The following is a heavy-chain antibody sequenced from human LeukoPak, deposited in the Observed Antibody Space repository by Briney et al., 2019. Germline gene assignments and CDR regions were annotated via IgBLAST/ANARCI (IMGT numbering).Heavy chain of an antibody. J-gene: IGHJ4*02. V-gene: IGHV4-30-4*01. D-gene: IGHD4-23*01. Sequence: PSETLSLTCTVSGGSISSGDYYWSWIRQPPGKGLEWIGYIYYSGSTYYNPSLKSRVTISVDTSKNQFSLKLSSVTAADTAVYYCARDSDYGGNPYFDYWGQGTLVTVSS. CDR1: GGSISSGDYY. CDR3: ARDSDYGGNPYFDY. CDR2: IYYSGST.